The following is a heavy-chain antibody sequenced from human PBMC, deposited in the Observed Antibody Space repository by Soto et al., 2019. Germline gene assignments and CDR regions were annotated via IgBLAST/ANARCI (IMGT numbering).Heavy chain of an antibody. Sequence: LKISCRASEYTFTNYWINWVRQTPGKGLEWMGRIDPSDSYISYSPSFDAQVTISTYKSISTAYLQWSSLRASDTAMYYCARQVSRITDYSYSGSVPSVFDIYGQGIMVTV. D-gene: IGHD1-26*01. J-gene: IGHJ3*02. CDR1: EYTFTNYW. CDR2: IDPSDSYI. CDR3: ARQVSRITDYSYSGSVPSVFDI. V-gene: IGHV5-10-1*01.